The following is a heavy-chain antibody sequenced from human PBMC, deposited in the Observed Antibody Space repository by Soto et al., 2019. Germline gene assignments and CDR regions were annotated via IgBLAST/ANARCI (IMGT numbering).Heavy chain of an antibody. J-gene: IGHJ4*02. Sequence: SGPTLLNPTQTLPLNCTFSGFSLSTSGVALAWTRQPQGKALEWLTLLYWNDDKRYSPSMNSRLTITKDTSKNQVVLTMTNLDPVDTATYYCAHSPYGDQGAYXFDYWGQGTLVTVSS. CDR3: AHSPYGDQGAYXFDY. CDR1: GFSLSTSGVA. D-gene: IGHD4-17*01. CDR2: LYWNDDK. V-gene: IGHV2-5*01.